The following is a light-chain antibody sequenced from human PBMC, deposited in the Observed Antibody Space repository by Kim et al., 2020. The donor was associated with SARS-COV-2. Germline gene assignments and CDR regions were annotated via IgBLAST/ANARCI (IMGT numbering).Light chain of an antibody. CDR3: QQTNSFPIT. CDR1: QDISNW. V-gene: IGKV1-12*01. Sequence: ASVGDSVTISCRASQDISNWFAWYQQTPGRAPNLLIYAATTLQSGVPSRFSGSVSGADFTLTISSLQPEDFATYYCQQTNSFPITFGQGTRLEIK. J-gene: IGKJ5*01. CDR2: AAT.